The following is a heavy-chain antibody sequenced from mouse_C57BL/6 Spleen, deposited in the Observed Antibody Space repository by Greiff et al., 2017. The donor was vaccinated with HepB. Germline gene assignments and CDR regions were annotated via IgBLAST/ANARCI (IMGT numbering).Heavy chain of an antibody. CDR2: IDPSDSET. V-gene: IGHV1-52*01. Sequence: VQLQQPGAELVRPGSSVKLSCKASGYTFTSYWMHWVKQRPIQGLEWIGNIDPSDSETHYNQKFKDKATLTVDKSSSTAYMQRSSLTSEDSAVYYCARAPTQATPDDWGQGTTLTVSS. D-gene: IGHD3-2*02. CDR1: GYTFTSYW. CDR3: ARAPTQATPDD. J-gene: IGHJ2*01.